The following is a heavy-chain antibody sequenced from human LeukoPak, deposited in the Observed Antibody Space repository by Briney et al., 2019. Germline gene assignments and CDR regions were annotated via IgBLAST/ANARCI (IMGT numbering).Heavy chain of an antibody. CDR2: MNPNSGGT. CDR3: AGARRDGYNFGYT. D-gene: IGHD5-24*01. Sequence: ASVKVSCKSSGYTFTTYDINWVRQATGQGLEWMGWMNPNSGGTNYAQKFQGRVTMTRDTSISTAYMELSRLRSDDTAVYYCAGARRDGYNFGYTWGQGTLVTVSS. J-gene: IGHJ4*02. V-gene: IGHV1-2*02. CDR1: GYTFTTYD.